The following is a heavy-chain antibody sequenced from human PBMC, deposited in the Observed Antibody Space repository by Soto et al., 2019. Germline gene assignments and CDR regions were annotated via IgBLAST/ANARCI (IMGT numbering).Heavy chain of an antibody. J-gene: IGHJ4*02. CDR1: GFTFSSYG. D-gene: IGHD1-26*01. CDR2: ISYDGSNK. CDR3: AKDPFFFSGSYLHY. Sequence: PGGSLRVSCAASGFTFSSYGMHWVRQAPGKGLEWVAVISYDGSNKYYADSVKGRFTISRDNSKNTLYLQMNSLRAEDTAVYYCAKDPFFFSGSYLHYWGQGTLVTVYS. V-gene: IGHV3-30*18.